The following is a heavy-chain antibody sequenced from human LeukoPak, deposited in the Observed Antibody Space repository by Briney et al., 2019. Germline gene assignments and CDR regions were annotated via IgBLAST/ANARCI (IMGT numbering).Heavy chain of an antibody. CDR1: GYTFTSYG. CDR2: ISAYNGDT. Sequence: ASVKVSCKASGYTFTSYGINWVRQAPGQGLEWMGWISAYNGDTNYAQKLQGRVTMTTDTSTSTAYMELRSLRSDDTAVYYCARETGTNEYFDYWGQGTLVTVSS. CDR3: ARETGTNEYFDY. V-gene: IGHV1-18*01. D-gene: IGHD1-7*01. J-gene: IGHJ4*02.